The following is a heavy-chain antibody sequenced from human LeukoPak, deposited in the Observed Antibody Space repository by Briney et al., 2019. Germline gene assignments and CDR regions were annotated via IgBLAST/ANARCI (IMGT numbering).Heavy chain of an antibody. D-gene: IGHD3-16*02. V-gene: IGHV5-51*01. Sequence: GESLKISCQGSGYSFTSYWIGWVRQMPGKGLEWMGIINPRDSDTKYSPSFQGQVSISVDKSITTAYLQWSSLKASDTAIYYCAKQSVDGRYTFDYWGQGTLVTVSS. J-gene: IGHJ4*02. CDR1: GYSFTSYW. CDR2: INPRDSDT. CDR3: AKQSVDGRYTFDY.